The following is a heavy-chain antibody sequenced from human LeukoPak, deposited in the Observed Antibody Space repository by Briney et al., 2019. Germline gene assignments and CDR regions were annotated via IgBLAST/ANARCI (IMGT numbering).Heavy chain of an antibody. CDR2: ISGSGGST. CDR3: AKVIPRRYYDSSGYYPFDY. Sequence: GGSLRLSCAASGFTFSSYAMSWVRQAPGKGLEWVSAISGSGGSTYYADSVKGRFTISRDNSKNTLYLQMNSLRAEDTAVYYCAKVIPRRYYDSSGYYPFDYWGQGTLVTVSS. D-gene: IGHD3-22*01. J-gene: IGHJ4*02. V-gene: IGHV3-23*01. CDR1: GFTFSSYA.